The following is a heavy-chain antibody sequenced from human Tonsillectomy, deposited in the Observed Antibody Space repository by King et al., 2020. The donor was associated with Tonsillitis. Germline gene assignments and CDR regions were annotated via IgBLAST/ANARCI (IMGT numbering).Heavy chain of an antibody. Sequence: VQLQESGPGLVKPSETLSLTCTVSGGSISSYYWSWIRQPPGKGLEWIGYFYYSGSTNYTPSLKSRGTISVDTSKNQFSLKLSSVTAADTAVYYCARDQNYYDSSGYYRGGFDYWGQGTLVTVSS. D-gene: IGHD3-22*01. CDR2: FYYSGST. CDR1: GGSISSYY. CDR3: ARDQNYYDSSGYYRGGFDY. V-gene: IGHV4-59*01. J-gene: IGHJ4*02.